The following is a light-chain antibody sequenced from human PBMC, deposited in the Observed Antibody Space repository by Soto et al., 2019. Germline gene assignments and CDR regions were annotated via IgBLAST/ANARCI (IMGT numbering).Light chain of an antibody. V-gene: IGKV1-5*03. CDR2: KAS. CDR3: QQYNSYSWT. CDR1: QSISSW. J-gene: IGKJ1*01. Sequence: DIQMTQSRSTLSASVGDRVTMTCRASQSISSWFAWYQQKPGKAPKLLIYKASSLESGVPSRFSGSGSGTEFTLTISSLQPDDFATYYCQQYNSYSWTFGQGTKVDIK.